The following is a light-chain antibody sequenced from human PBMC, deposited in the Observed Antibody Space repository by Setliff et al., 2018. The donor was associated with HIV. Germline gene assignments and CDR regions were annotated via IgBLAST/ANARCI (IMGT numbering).Light chain of an antibody. CDR2: EVT. J-gene: IGLJ3*02. CDR1: SSDVGGYNY. CDR3: SSYTSSSTLV. V-gene: IGLV2-8*01. Sequence: QSALAQPPSASGSPGQSVTISCTGTSSDVGGYNYVSWYQQLPGKAPKLMIYEVTKRPSGVPDRFSGSKSGNTAPLTVSGLQTEDEADYYCSSYTSSSTLVFGGGTKGTVL.